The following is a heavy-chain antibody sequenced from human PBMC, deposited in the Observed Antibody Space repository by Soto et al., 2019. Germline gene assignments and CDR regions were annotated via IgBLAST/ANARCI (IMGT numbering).Heavy chain of an antibody. Sequence: SETLSLTCTVSGGSIISYYWSWIRQPPGKGLEWIGYIYYSGSTNYNPSLKSRVTISVDTSKNQFSLKLSSVTAADTAVYYCARGCNSTSCNFDYWGQGTLVTVSS. V-gene: IGHV4-59*01. CDR1: GGSIISYY. D-gene: IGHD2-2*01. CDR2: IYYSGST. J-gene: IGHJ4*02. CDR3: ARGCNSTSCNFDY.